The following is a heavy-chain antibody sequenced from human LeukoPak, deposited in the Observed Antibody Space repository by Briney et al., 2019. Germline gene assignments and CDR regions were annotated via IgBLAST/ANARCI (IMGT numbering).Heavy chain of an antibody. CDR3: ARDGRFLVATTYDY. Sequence: GGSLRLSCAASGFTFSSYEMNWVRQAPGKGLEWVSYISSSGSTIYYADSVKGRFTISRDNAKNSLYLQMNSLRAEDTAVYYCARDGRFLVATTYDYWGQGTLVTVSS. CDR1: GFTFSSYE. D-gene: IGHD5-12*01. CDR2: ISSSGSTI. J-gene: IGHJ4*02. V-gene: IGHV3-48*03.